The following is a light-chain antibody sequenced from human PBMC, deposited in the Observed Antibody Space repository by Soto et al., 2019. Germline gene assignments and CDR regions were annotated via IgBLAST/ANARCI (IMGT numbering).Light chain of an antibody. J-gene: IGKJ1*01. V-gene: IGKV3-20*01. CDR1: QSVASSH. CDR2: DAS. Sequence: EIVLTQSPGTLSLSPGARATIYCRASQSVASSHLAWYRKKPGQTPRLIIYDASSRATGIPDRISGSGSGTDFTLTISRLEPEDFAVYYCQQYGSLSWTLGQGTKVDIK. CDR3: QQYGSLSWT.